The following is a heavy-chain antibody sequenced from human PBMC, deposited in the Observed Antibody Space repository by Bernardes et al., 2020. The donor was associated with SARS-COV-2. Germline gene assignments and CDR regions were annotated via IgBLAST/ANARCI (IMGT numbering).Heavy chain of an antibody. CDR1: AFTLSDYY. CDR3: ARDLGPRLFSFDS. CDR2: ISRYSYSV. D-gene: IGHD7-27*01. V-gene: IGHV3-11*01. J-gene: IGHJ5*01. Sequence: GGSLRLSCAASAFTLSDYYVMWIRQAPGKGLEWVSYISRYSYSVYYADSVRGRFTVSRDNAKNLVYLQMNSLGVDDTAVYFCARDLGPRLFSFDSWGQGTLVTVSS.